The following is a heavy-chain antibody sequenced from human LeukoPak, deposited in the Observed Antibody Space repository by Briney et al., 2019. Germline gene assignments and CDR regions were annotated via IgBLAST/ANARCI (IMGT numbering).Heavy chain of an antibody. V-gene: IGHV3-30*03. J-gene: IGHJ4*02. CDR3: AGGSSPTYYYFDY. CDR2: ISYDGSNK. Sequence: PGGSLRLSCAASGFTFSSYGMHWVRQAPGKGLEWVAVISYDGSNKYYADSVKGRFTISRDNSKNTLYLQMNGLRAEDTAVYYCAGGSSPTYYYFDYWGQGTLVTVSS. D-gene: IGHD6-13*01. CDR1: GFTFSSYG.